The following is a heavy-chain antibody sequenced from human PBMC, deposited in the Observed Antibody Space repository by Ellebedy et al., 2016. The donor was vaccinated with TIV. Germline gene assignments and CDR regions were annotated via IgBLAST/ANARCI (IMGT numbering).Heavy chain of an antibody. Sequence: SETLSLXCTVSGGSISSYYWSWIRQPPGKGLEWIGYIYYSGSTNYNPSLKSRVTISVDTSKNQFSLKLSSVTAADTAVYYCARDGGNSVFWGQGTLVTVSS. V-gene: IGHV4-59*01. CDR1: GGSISSYY. CDR3: ARDGGNSVF. J-gene: IGHJ4*02. CDR2: IYYSGST. D-gene: IGHD4-23*01.